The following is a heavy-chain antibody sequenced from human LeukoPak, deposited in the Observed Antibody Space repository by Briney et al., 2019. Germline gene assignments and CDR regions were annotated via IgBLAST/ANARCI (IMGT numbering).Heavy chain of an antibody. CDR2: IYYSGST. D-gene: IGHD2-8*01. V-gene: IGHV4-39*01. CDR1: GDSVSNDNFY. Sequence: SETLSLTCTVSGDSVSNDNFYWGWIRQPPGKGLEWIGSIYYSGSTYYNPSLKSRVTISVDTSKNQFSLKLSSVTAADTAVYYCARLIGGGRKWSYEEEPADYWGQGTLVTVSS. CDR3: ARLIGGGRKWSYEEEPADY. J-gene: IGHJ4*02.